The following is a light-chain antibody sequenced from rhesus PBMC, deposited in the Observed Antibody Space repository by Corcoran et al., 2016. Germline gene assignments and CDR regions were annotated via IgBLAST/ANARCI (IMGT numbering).Light chain of an antibody. CDR2: AAS. CDR3: QQYDELPPS. Sequence: DIQMTQSPSSLSAAVGDTVTIACHASQDISSWLAWYQQKPGKAPKPLIYAASGLQSGVPSRFSGSGSGTDYTLTSSSLQPVDIATYYCQQYDELPPSFGQGTKVEIK. J-gene: IGKJ2*01. CDR1: QDISSW. V-gene: IGKV1-19*01.